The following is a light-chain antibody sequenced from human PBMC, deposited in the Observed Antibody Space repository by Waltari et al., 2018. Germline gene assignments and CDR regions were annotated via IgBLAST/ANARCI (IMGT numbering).Light chain of an antibody. CDR3: QQFNIYPYT. V-gene: IGKV1-9*01. CDR2: SAS. CDR1: QVLSSY. Sequence: IQLTQSPSSLSASVGNRVTIPCRPSQVLSSYLAWYQQNPGKAPKLLIYSASTLQSGVPPRFSDSGSGTDFNLTINSLQPEDVAAYYCQQFNIYPYTFGQGTKLESK. J-gene: IGKJ2*01.